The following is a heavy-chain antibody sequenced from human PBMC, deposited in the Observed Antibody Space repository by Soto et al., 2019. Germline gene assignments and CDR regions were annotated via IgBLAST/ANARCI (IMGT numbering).Heavy chain of an antibody. CDR2: ISAYNGNT. CDR1: GYTFTSYG. Sequence: GASVKVSCKASGYTFTSYGISWVRQAPGQGLEWMGWISAYNGNTNYAQKLQGRVTMTTDTSTSTAYMELRSLRSDDTAVYYCARDRNICSSTSCAKQKPTGWFDPWGQGTLVTVSS. J-gene: IGHJ5*02. V-gene: IGHV1-18*01. D-gene: IGHD2-2*01. CDR3: ARDRNICSSTSCAKQKPTGWFDP.